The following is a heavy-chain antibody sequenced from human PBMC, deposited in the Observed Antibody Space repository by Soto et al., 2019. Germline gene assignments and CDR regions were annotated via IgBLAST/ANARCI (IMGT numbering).Heavy chain of an antibody. CDR3: ARDRPHNWFYP. CDR2: IDKDVTSA. Sequence: EVQLVESGGGLVQPGGSLRLSCAASGFTYRDHWVHWVRQAPGKGLVWVSGIDKDVTSARYADSVRGRFTISRDDAKNMMFLQMDSLRVEDTALYYCARDRPHNWFYPWGHGILVTVSS. CDR1: GFTYRDHW. V-gene: IGHV3-74*01. J-gene: IGHJ5*02.